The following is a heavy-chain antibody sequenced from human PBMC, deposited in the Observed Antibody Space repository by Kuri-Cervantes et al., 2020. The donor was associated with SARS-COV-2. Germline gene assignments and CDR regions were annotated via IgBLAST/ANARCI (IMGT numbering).Heavy chain of an antibody. CDR2: ISYDGSNK. V-gene: IGHV3-30-3*01. Sequence: GESLKISCAASGFTFSSYAMHWVRQAPGKGLEWVAVISYDGSNKYYADSVKGRFTISRDNSKNTLYLQMNSLRAEDTAVYYCARVGTSSNDKNDYWGPGTLV. D-gene: IGHD2-2*01. CDR1: GFTFSSYA. J-gene: IGHJ4*02. CDR3: ARVGTSSNDKNDY.